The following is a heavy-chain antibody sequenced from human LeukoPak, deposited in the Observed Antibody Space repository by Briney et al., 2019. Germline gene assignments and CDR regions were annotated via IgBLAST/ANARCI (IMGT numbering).Heavy chain of an antibody. V-gene: IGHV3-48*04. CDR1: GFTFSSYA. CDR2: ISSSGSTI. J-gene: IGHJ4*02. CDR3: AREYYYDSSGSFDY. Sequence: GSPRLSCAASGFTFSSYAMNWVRQALGKGLEWVSYISSSGSTIYYADSVKGRFTISRDNAKNSLYLQMNSLRAEDTAVYYCAREYYYDSSGSFDYWGQGTLVTVSS. D-gene: IGHD3-22*01.